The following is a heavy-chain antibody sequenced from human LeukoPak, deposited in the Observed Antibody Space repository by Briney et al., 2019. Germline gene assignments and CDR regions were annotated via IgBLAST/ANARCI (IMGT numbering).Heavy chain of an antibody. V-gene: IGHV1-69*13. CDR1: GGTFSSYA. J-gene: IGHJ4*02. CDR2: IIPIFGTA. CDR3: FIAVAGTTGFDY. D-gene: IGHD6-19*01. Sequence: SVKVSCKASGGTFSSYAISWVRQAPGQGLEWMGGIIPIFGTANYAQKFQGRVTITADESTSTAYMELSSLRSEDTAVYYCFIAVAGTTGFDYWGQGTLVTVSS.